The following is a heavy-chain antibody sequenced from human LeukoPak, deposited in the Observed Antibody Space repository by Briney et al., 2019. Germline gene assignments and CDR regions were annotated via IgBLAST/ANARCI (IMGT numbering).Heavy chain of an antibody. CDR2: IRYDGSNK. V-gene: IGHV3-30*02. Sequence: GGSLRLSCAASGFTFSSYGMHWVRQAPGKGLEWVAFIRYDGSNKYYADSVRGRFTISRDNSKNKPYLQMNSLRAEDTAVYYCAKGGSYLRAFDIWGQGTMVTVSS. CDR1: GFTFSSYG. J-gene: IGHJ3*02. D-gene: IGHD1-26*01. CDR3: AKGGSYLRAFDI.